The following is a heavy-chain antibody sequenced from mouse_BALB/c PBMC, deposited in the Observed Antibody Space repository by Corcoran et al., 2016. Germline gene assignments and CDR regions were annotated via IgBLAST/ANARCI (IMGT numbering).Heavy chain of an antibody. CDR1: GFAFSRYW. V-gene: IGHV4-1*02. CDR2: INPDSSTI. D-gene: IGHD2-4*01. CDR3: ARPYYDYDYFDY. Sequence: EVKLLESGGGLVQPGGSLKLSCAASGFAFSRYWMSWVRQAPGKGLEWIGEINPDSSTINYMPSLKDKFIISRDNAKNTLYVQMSKVRSEDTALYYCARPYYDYDYFDYWGQGTTLTVSS. J-gene: IGHJ2*01.